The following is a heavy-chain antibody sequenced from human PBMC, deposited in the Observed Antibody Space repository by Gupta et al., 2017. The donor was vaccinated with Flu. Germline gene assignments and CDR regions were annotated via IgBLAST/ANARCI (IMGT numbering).Heavy chain of an antibody. Sequence: QVQLQESGPGLVKPSQTLSLTCTVSGGSISSGSYYWSWIRQPAGKGLEWIGRIYSSWSTQYNPSLKSRVTISVDTSKNQFSLKLNSVTVADTAVYYCARICSGGACYAVFDYWGQGTLVTVSS. V-gene: IGHV4-61*02. D-gene: IGHD2-15*01. CDR3: ARICSGGACYAVFDY. J-gene: IGHJ4*02. CDR2: IYSSWST. CDR1: GGSISSGSYY.